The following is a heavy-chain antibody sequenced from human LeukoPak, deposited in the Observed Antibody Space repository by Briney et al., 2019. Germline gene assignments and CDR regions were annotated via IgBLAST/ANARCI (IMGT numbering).Heavy chain of an antibody. V-gene: IGHV3-73*01. Sequence: GGSLKLSCAASGFTFSGSAMHWVRQASGKGLEWVGRIRSKANSYATAYAASVKGRFTISRDDSKNTAYLQMNSLKTEDTAVYNCTRQEYDFWSGGNDYWGQGTLVTASS. J-gene: IGHJ4*02. CDR2: IRSKANSYAT. D-gene: IGHD3-3*01. CDR1: GFTFSGSA. CDR3: TRQEYDFWSGGNDY.